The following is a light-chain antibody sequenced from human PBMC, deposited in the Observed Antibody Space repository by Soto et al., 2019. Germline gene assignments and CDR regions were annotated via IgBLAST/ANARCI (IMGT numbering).Light chain of an antibody. Sequence: EIVLTQSPGTLSLSPWERATLSCRASQSGSSYLAWYQQKPGQAPRLLIYLASNRAAGVPARFSGSGSGTDFTLTISDVEPEDFAVYYCHQRQSWPRTFGQGTKVDIK. CDR3: HQRQSWPRT. J-gene: IGKJ1*01. V-gene: IGKV3-11*01. CDR2: LAS. CDR1: QSGSSY.